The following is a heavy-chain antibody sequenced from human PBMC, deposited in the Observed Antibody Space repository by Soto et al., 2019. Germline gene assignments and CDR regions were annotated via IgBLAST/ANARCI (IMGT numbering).Heavy chain of an antibody. J-gene: IGHJ6*02. Sequence: GGSLRLSCATSGFTFSSYAMSWVRQAPGKGLEWVSVISGSDGSTYYADSVKGRFTISRDNSKETVYLQMNSLRAEDTGVYYCAREIDSNYDGMDVWGQGTTVTVSS. V-gene: IGHV3-23*01. CDR3: AREIDSNYDGMDV. CDR1: GFTFSSYA. D-gene: IGHD4-4*01. CDR2: ISGSDGST.